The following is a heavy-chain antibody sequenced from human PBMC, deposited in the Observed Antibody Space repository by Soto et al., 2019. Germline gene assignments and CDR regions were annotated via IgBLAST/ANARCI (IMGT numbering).Heavy chain of an antibody. CDR1: GDSLTNYY. CDR2: LMYSGYS. CDR3: ARHGFGPLHGLVDV. J-gene: IGHJ6*02. D-gene: IGHD3-10*01. Sequence: QVQLQESGPGLVKPSETLSLTCPVSGDSLTNYYCSWFRQPPGKGLEWIGYLMYSGYSAYNLSLKRRVTMSMDTSKTQFSLMLESVTATETAVYYCARHGFGPLHGLVDVWGQGTTVIVSS. V-gene: IGHV4-59*08.